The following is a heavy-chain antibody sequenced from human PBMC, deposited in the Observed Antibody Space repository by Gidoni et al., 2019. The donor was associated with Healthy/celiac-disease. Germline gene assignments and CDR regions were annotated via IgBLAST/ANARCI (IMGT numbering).Heavy chain of an antibody. CDR1: GFTFAHYA. V-gene: IGHV3-9*01. J-gene: IGHJ6*02. Sequence: EVQLVESGGGLVQPGRSLRPSCAASGFTFAHYAMHWVRQAPGKGLGWVSGISWNSGSIGYADSVKGRFTISRDNAKNSLYLQMNSLRAEDTALYYCAKDISGSSPRGYYYYGMDVWGQGTTVTVSS. CDR3: AKDISGSSPRGYYYYGMDV. D-gene: IGHD6-13*01. CDR2: ISWNSGSI.